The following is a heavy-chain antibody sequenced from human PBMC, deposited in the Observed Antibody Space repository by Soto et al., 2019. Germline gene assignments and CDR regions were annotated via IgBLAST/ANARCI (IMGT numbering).Heavy chain of an antibody. V-gene: IGHV4-34*01. CDR3: ATDGGGSNYYSYGMDV. Sequence: QVQLQQWGAGLLRPSETLSLTCAISGGPFGGYYWSWIRQPPGKGLEWIGEIKHSGSATYNPSLTSRIKLSLDSYNKQLSLKMNSVTAADTAVYYCATDGGGSNYYSYGMDVWGRGTTVTVSS. CDR1: GGPFGGYY. J-gene: IGHJ6*02. D-gene: IGHD2-15*01. CDR2: IKHSGSA.